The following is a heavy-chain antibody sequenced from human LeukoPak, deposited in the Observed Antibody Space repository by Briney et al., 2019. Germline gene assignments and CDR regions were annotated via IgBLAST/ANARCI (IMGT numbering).Heavy chain of an antibody. D-gene: IGHD3-10*01. Sequence: SETLSLTCAVYGGSFSGYYWSWIRQPPGKGLEWIGEINHSGSTNYNPSLKSRVTISVDTSKNQFSLKLSSVTAADTAVYYCARYYHGVDAFDIWGQGTMVTVSS. CDR3: ARYYHGVDAFDI. V-gene: IGHV4-34*01. J-gene: IGHJ3*02. CDR1: GGSFSGYY. CDR2: INHSGST.